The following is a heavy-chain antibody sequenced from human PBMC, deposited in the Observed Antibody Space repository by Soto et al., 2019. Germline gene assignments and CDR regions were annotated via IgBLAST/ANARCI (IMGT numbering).Heavy chain of an antibody. CDR2: IYYSGSP. CDR3: ARQRYFDY. J-gene: IGHJ4*02. Sequence: SETLSLTCTVSGGSISSGDYYWSWIRQPPGKGLEWIGYIYYSGSPYYNPSLKSRVTISLDSSMNQFSLKLSSVTAADTAVYYCARQRYFDYWGQGTLVTVSS. CDR1: GGSISSGDYY. V-gene: IGHV4-30-4*01. D-gene: IGHD3-9*01.